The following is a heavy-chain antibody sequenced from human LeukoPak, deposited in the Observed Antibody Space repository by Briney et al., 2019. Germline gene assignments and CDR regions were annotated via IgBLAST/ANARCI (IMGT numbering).Heavy chain of an antibody. CDR3: ARDHHRRLYDSQARNTFDI. Sequence: GGSLRLSCAASAFTFSSYSMNWVRQAPGKGLEWVSYISSSSSTIYYADSVKGRFALSRDNAKNSLYLQMNSLRAEDTAVYYCARDHHRRLYDSQARNTFDIWGQGTMVTVSS. V-gene: IGHV3-48*01. J-gene: IGHJ3*02. CDR1: AFTFSSYS. D-gene: IGHD3-22*01. CDR2: ISSSSSTI.